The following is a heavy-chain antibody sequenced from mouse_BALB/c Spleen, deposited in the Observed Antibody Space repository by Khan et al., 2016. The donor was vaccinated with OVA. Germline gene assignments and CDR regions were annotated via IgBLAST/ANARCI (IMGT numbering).Heavy chain of an antibody. CDR1: GYTFTSYT. D-gene: IGHD2-14*01. CDR2: INPSNGYS. V-gene: IGHV1-4*01. CDR3: VRDGAYHRNDGWFAY. J-gene: IGHJ3*01. Sequence: QVQLQQSGAELARPGASVKMSCKASGYTFTSYTIHWIKLRPGQGLEWIGYINPSNGYSNYNQKFKDKVTLTADKSSTTAYMHLSSLTSDDSAVYNCVRDGAYHRNDGWFAYWGLGTLVTVSA.